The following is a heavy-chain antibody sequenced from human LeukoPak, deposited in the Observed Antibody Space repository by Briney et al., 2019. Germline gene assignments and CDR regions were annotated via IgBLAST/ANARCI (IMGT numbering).Heavy chain of an antibody. V-gene: IGHV4-59*01. CDR1: GGSISSYY. Sequence: SETLSLTCTVPGGSISSYYWSWIRQPPGKGLEWIGYIYYTGTTNYNPSLKSRLTMSVDTSKNQFSLKLNSVTSADTAVYYCTRGGWSLDYWGLGALVTVSS. J-gene: IGHJ4*02. CDR3: TRGGWSLDY. CDR2: IYYTGTT. D-gene: IGHD6-19*01.